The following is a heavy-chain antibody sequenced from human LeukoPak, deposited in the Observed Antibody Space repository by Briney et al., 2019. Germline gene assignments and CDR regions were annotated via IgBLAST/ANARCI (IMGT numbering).Heavy chain of an antibody. CDR1: GYTFTSYD. V-gene: IGHV1-8*01. Sequence: ASVKVSCKASGYTFTSYDINWVRQATGQGLEWMGWMNPNSGNTGYARKFQGRVSMTRNTSISTAYMELSSLRSEDTAVYYCARGWASSSWYRKNWFDPWGQGTLVTVSS. D-gene: IGHD6-13*01. CDR3: ARGWASSSWYRKNWFDP. J-gene: IGHJ5*02. CDR2: MNPNSGNT.